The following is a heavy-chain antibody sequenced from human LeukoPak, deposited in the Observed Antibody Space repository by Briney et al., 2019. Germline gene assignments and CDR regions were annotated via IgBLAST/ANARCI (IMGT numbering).Heavy chain of an antibody. Sequence: PSETLFLTCAVSGYSISSGYYWTWIRQPPGKGLEWIGSINYSGSTNYNPSLKSRVTISIDTSKDRMSLKLISVTAADTAVYYCARYPIHRDDYNADWGQGALVSVSS. J-gene: IGHJ4*02. V-gene: IGHV4-61*01. CDR3: ARYPIHRDDYNAD. CDR1: GYSISSGYY. D-gene: IGHD5-24*01. CDR2: INYSGST.